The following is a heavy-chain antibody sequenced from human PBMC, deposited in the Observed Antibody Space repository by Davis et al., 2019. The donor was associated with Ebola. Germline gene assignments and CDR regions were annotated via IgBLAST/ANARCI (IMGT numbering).Heavy chain of an antibody. Sequence: MPSETLSLTCTVSGGSISSSTWWSCVRQSPGKGLEWIGEIYPSGNTNYNPSLKSRVTISVDKSKNQLSLEMTSVTAAATALYYCARDDYGDYNFDYWGQGTLVTVSA. D-gene: IGHD4-17*01. CDR1: GGSISSSTW. CDR2: IYPSGNT. J-gene: IGHJ4*02. CDR3: ARDDYGDYNFDY. V-gene: IGHV4-4*02.